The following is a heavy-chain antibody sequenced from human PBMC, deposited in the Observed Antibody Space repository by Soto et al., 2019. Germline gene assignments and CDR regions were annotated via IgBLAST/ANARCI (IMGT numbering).Heavy chain of an antibody. D-gene: IGHD6-13*01. J-gene: IGHJ6*02. Sequence: PSETLSLRCWVSGASGTSVDYYWSWIRQPPGKGLEWIGYIYYSGSTNYNASLQSRVTISVDTSKKQFSLKLSSVTAADTAVYYCARGGWDSSRTIRENDDDYGMDVWGQGTTVTVSS. CDR1: GASGTSVDYY. V-gene: IGHV4-61*08. CDR2: IYYSGST. CDR3: ARGGWDSSRTIRENDDDYGMDV.